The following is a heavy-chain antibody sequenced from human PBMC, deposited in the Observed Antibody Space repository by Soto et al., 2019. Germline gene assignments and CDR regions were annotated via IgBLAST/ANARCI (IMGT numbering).Heavy chain of an antibody. V-gene: IGHV1-69*13. Sequence: SVKVSCKASGGTFSSYAISWVRQAPGQGLEWMGGIIPIFGTANYAQKFQGRVTITADESTSTAYMELSSLRSEDTAVYYCARRGLVKNWFDPWGQGTLVTVSS. D-gene: IGHD2-8*02. CDR2: IIPIFGTA. CDR3: ARRGLVKNWFDP. J-gene: IGHJ5*02. CDR1: GGTFSSYA.